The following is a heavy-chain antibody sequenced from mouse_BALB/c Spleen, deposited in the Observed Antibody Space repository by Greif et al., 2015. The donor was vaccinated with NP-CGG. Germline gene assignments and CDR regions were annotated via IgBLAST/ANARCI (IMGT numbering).Heavy chain of an antibody. CDR2: ISTYYGDA. Sequence: VKLQESGDELVRPGVSVKISCKGSGYTFTDYAMHWVKQSHAKSLEWIGVISTYYGDASYNQKFKGKATMTVDKSSSTAYMELARLTSEDSAIYYCARSLPLEGFDYWGQGTTLTVSS. V-gene: IGHV1S137*01. CDR3: ARSLPLEGFDY. D-gene: IGHD1-2*01. J-gene: IGHJ2*01. CDR1: GYTFTDYA.